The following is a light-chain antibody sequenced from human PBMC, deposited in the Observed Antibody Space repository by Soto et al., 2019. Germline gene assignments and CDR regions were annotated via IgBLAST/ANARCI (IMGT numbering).Light chain of an antibody. CDR3: QQYISFPS. V-gene: IGKV1-5*01. Sequence: DIQMTQSPSTLSASVGDRVTITCRASQNIFSWLAWYQQKPGKAPKLLIYGASTLERGVPSSFSGSGSGTEFTLTISRLQPDDFATYYCQQYISFPSFGGGTKVEIK. J-gene: IGKJ4*01. CDR2: GAS. CDR1: QNIFSW.